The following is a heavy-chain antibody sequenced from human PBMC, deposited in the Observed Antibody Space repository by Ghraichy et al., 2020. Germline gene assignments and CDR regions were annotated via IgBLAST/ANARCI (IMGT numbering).Heavy chain of an antibody. CDR2: IYHSGST. D-gene: IGHD3-22*01. V-gene: IGHV4-38-2*02. Sequence: SETLSLTCTVSGYSISSGYYWGWIRQPPGKGLEWIGSIYHSGSTYYNPSLKSRVTISVDTSKNQFSLKLSSVTAADTAVYYCAKYYYDSSGYYLDYWGQGTLVTVSS. J-gene: IGHJ4*02. CDR1: GYSISSGYY. CDR3: AKYYYDSSGYYLDY.